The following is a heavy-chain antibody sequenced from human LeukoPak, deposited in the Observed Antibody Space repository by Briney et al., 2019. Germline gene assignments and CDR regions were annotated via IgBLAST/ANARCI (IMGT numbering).Heavy chain of an antibody. CDR3: ARAHGSATLGFDS. CDR1: GTTFSRSA. CDR2: VIPILGTT. J-gene: IGHJ4*02. Sequence: SVKVSCKASGTTFSRSAISWVRQAPGQGLEWMGGVIPILGTTNYAQKFQDRVSITTDESTNTAYMEVSSLRSVDTAVYYCARAHGSATLGFDSWGQGTLVPVSS. V-gene: IGHV1-69*05. D-gene: IGHD6-25*01.